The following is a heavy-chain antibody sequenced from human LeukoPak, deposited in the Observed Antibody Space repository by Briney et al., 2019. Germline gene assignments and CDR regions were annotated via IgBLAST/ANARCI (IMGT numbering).Heavy chain of an antibody. CDR2: IYTSGST. J-gene: IGHJ4*02. V-gene: IGHV4-61*02. CDR1: GGSISSDSYY. CDR3: ARTRYSSSWYVGGDFDY. Sequence: SETLSLTCPVSGGSISSDSYYWSWIRQPAGKGLEWIGRIYTSGSTNYNPSLKSRVTRSVDTSKNQFSLKLSSVTAADTAVYYCARTRYSSSWYVGGDFDYWGQGTLVTVSS. D-gene: IGHD6-13*01.